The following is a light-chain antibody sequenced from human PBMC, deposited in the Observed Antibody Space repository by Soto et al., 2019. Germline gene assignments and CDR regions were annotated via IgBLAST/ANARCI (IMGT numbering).Light chain of an antibody. V-gene: IGKV3-20*01. Sequence: FKKSAGAVSLTPRDRARLSCRASLSLPSRSLAWYQQRPGQAPRVLISAASTRAADIPDRFSGSGSGTDFTLTINRLEPEDFAVYYCQQYDSAPRTFRHGTKV. CDR1: LSLPSRS. J-gene: IGKJ1*01. CDR3: QQYDSAPRT. CDR2: AAS.